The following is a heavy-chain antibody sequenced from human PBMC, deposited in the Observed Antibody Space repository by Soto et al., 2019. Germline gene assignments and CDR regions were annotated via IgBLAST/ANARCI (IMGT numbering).Heavy chain of an antibody. V-gene: IGHV4-59*11. CDR3: ARDGREASGIDV. Sequence: QVQLEESGPGLVKPSETLSLTCTVSGGSISSHYWSWVRQAPGKGLEWIGCIYYRGNTFYNPSLKSRGTISVDTSNNQFSLKLDSVTPADTAVYYCARDGREASGIDVWGQVTAVTVSS. CDR1: GGSISSHY. CDR2: IYYRGNT. J-gene: IGHJ6*02. D-gene: IGHD1-26*01.